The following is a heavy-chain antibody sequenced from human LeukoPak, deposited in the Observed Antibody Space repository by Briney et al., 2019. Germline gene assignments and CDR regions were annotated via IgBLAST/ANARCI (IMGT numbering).Heavy chain of an antibody. V-gene: IGHV3-23*01. J-gene: IGHJ1*01. Sequence: GVSLRLSSDASGFSINTYTMYWVRQAPGQGLEWVSGISPSGGITYYTDSVKGRFTISRDNSKNTQSLQMNSLRAEDTAVYYCAKDDDWGRYKHWGQGTLVTVSS. CDR1: GFSINTYT. CDR2: ISPSGGIT. D-gene: IGHD3-16*01. CDR3: AKDDDWGRYKH.